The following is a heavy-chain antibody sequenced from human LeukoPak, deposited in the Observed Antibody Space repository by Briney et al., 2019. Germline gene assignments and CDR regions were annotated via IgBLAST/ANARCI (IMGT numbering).Heavy chain of an antibody. CDR2: ISANNGDT. Sequence: ASVKVSCKTSGYTFTSHGISWVRQAPGQGLEWMGWISANNGDTNYAQRMHGRLTMTTDTSTSTAYMELRRLSSDDTAIYYCARDWPTVIADYWGQGTLVTVSS. D-gene: IGHD4-11*01. V-gene: IGHV1-18*01. CDR1: GYTFTSHG. J-gene: IGHJ4*02. CDR3: ARDWPTVIADY.